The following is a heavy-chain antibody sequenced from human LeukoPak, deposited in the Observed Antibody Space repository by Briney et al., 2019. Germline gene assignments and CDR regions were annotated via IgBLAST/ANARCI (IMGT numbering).Heavy chain of an antibody. V-gene: IGHV1-46*01. D-gene: IGHD6-13*01. J-gene: IGHJ6*02. CDR2: INPSGGST. CDR1: GYTFTSYY. CDR3: ARDRGSLDSRDYYYGMDV. Sequence: GASVKVSCKASGYTFTSYYMHWVRQAPGQGLEWMGIINPSGGSTSYAQKFQGRVTMTRDTSTSTVYMELSSLRSEDTAVYYCARDRGSLDSRDYYYGMDVWGQGTTVTVSS.